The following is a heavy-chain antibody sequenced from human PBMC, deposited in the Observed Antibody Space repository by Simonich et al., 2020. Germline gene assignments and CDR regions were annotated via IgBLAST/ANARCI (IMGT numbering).Heavy chain of an antibody. CDR1: GFTVSSYW. CDR2: IKQDGSEQ. CDR3: ARDGLGTAYYYYMDV. J-gene: IGHJ6*03. D-gene: IGHD7-27*01. V-gene: IGHV3-7*01. Sequence: EVQLVESGGGLVQPGGYLRLSCAASGFTVSSYWMSWVRQAPGKGMEWVANIKQDGSEQYYVDSVKGRFTISRTNAKTSLYLQMNSLRAEDTAVYYCARDGLGTAYYYYMDVWGKGTTVTVSS.